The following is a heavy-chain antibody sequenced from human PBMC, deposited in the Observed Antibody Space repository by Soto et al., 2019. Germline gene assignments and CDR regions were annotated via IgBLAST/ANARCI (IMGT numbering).Heavy chain of an antibody. CDR2: ISSNGGST. CDR1: GFTFSSYA. D-gene: IGHD6-19*01. V-gene: IGHV3-64*01. Sequence: PGGSLRLSCAASGFTFSSYAMHWVRQAPGKRLEYVSAISSNGGSTYYANSVKGRFTISRDNSKNTLYLQMNSLRAEDTAVYYCARGYSSGWLSGAFDIWGQGTMVTISS. CDR3: ARGYSSGWLSGAFDI. J-gene: IGHJ3*02.